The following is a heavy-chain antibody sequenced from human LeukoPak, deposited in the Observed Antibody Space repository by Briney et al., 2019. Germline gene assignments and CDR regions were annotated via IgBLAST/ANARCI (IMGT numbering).Heavy chain of an antibody. Sequence: PGGSLRLSCAASGFTFSSYSMNWVRQAPGKGLEWVSSISSSSSHIYYAGSVKGRFTISRDNAKNSLYLQMNSLRAEDTAVYYCARDGQQLPFDYWGQGTLVTVSS. D-gene: IGHD6-13*01. J-gene: IGHJ4*02. CDR3: ARDGQQLPFDY. CDR1: GFTFSSYS. V-gene: IGHV3-21*01. CDR2: ISSSSSHI.